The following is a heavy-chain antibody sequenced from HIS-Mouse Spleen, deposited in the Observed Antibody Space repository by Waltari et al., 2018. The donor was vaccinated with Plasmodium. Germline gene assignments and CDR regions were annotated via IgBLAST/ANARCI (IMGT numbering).Heavy chain of an antibody. CDR1: GGSFRGYY. Sequence: QVQLQQCGAGRLKPAETLSLSCAVYGGSFRGYYWSWLSQPPGKGLEWIGEINHSGSTNYNPSLKSRVTISVDTSKNQFSLKLSSVTAADTAVYYCARGVGYCSGGSCDHYFDYWGQGTLVTVSS. V-gene: IGHV4-34*01. D-gene: IGHD2-15*01. J-gene: IGHJ4*02. CDR2: INHSGST. CDR3: ARGVGYCSGGSCDHYFDY.